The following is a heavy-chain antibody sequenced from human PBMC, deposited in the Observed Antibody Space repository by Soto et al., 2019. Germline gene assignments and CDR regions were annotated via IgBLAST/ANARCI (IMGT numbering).Heavy chain of an antibody. Sequence: ASETLSLTCTVSGGSISSYYWSWIRQPPGKGLEWIGNIYYSGSTNYNPSLKSRVTISVDTSKNQFSLKLSSVTAADTAVYYCARGAVAEIPYYFDYWGQGTLVTVSS. J-gene: IGHJ4*02. V-gene: IGHV4-59*01. CDR2: IYYSGST. CDR1: GGSISSYY. D-gene: IGHD6-19*01. CDR3: ARGAVAEIPYYFDY.